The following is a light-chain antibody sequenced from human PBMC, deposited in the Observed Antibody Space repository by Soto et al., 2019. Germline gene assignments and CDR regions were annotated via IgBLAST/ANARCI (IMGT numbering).Light chain of an antibody. V-gene: IGKV3-11*01. CDR3: QQRSNWPPLT. Sequence: EIVLTQSPATLSLSPGERATLSCRASQSVNSYLAWYQHKPGQAPRLLIYGASNRATGIPASFSGSGSGTDFTLTISSLEPEDFSVYYCQQRSNWPPLTFGQGTRLEIK. CDR1: QSVNSY. CDR2: GAS. J-gene: IGKJ5*01.